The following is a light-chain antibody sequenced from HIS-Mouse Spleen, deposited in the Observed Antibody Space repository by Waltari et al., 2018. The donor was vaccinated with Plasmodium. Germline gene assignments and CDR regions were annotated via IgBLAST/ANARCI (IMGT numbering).Light chain of an antibody. CDR3: QQLNSYPLT. J-gene: IGKJ4*01. Sequence: DIQLTQSPSFLSASVGDRVTITCRASQGIISYLAWYQQKPGKAPKLLIYAASTLQSGVASSFSGSGSGTEFTLTISSLQPEDFATYYCQQLNSYPLTFGGGTKVEIK. V-gene: IGKV1-9*01. CDR1: QGIISY. CDR2: AAS.